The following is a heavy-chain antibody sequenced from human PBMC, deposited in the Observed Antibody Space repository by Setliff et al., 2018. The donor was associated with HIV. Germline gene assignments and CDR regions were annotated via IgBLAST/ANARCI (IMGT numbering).Heavy chain of an antibody. V-gene: IGHV4-31*03. Sequence: SETLSLTCPVSGDSISSDAYYWSWIRQHPEKGLEWVGYISYSGGSYYNPSLKSRISISMDTSKNQFSLKLKSVTAADTAVYYCVRLDSTGCLEFWGQGTLVTVSS. CDR1: GDSISSDAYY. D-gene: IGHD2-8*02. CDR3: VRLDSTGCLEF. J-gene: IGHJ1*01. CDR2: ISYSGGS.